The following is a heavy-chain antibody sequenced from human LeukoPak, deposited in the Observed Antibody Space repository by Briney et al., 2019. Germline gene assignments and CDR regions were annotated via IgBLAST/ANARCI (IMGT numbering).Heavy chain of an antibody. CDR1: GYTFTSYD. CDR3: ARHDILTSNFDY. V-gene: IGHV1-8*02. CDR2: MNPNSGNT. J-gene: IGHJ4*02. D-gene: IGHD3-9*01. Sequence: ASVKVSCKASGYTFTSYDINWVRQATGQGLEWMGWMNPNSGNTGYAQKFQGRVTMTRDTSISTAYMELSRLRSDDTAVYYCARHDILTSNFDYWGQGTLVTVSS.